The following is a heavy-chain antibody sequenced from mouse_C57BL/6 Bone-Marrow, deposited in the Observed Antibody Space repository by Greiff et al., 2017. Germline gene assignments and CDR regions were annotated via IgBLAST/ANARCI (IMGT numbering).Heavy chain of an antibody. J-gene: IGHJ3*01. V-gene: IGHV1-81*01. CDR2: IYPRSGNT. CDR3: ASRRLFAY. Sequence: VQVVESGAELARPGASVKLSCKASGYTFTSYGISWVKQRTGQGLEWIGEIYPRSGNTYYNEKFKGKATLTADKSSSTAYMELRSLTSEDSAVYFCASRRLFAYWGQGTLVTVSA. CDR1: GYTFTSYG.